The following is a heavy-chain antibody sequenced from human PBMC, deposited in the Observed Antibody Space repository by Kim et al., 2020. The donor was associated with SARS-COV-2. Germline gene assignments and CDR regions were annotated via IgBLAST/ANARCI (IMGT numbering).Heavy chain of an antibody. CDR2: IYSGGSST. D-gene: IGHD6-13*01. Sequence: GGSLRLSYAASGFTFSSYAMSWVRQAPGKGLEWVSVIYSGGSSTYYADSVKGRFTISRDNSKNTLYLQMNSLRAEDTAVYYCAKGGDSSSWYDYYYGMDVWGQGTTVTVSS. CDR3: AKGGDSSSWYDYYYGMDV. CDR1: GFTFSSYA. J-gene: IGHJ6*02. V-gene: IGHV3-23*03.